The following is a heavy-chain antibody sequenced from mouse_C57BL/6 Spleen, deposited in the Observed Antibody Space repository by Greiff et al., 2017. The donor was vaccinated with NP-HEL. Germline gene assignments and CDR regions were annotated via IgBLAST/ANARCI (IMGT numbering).Heavy chain of an antibody. CDR2: IYPRDGST. V-gene: IGHV1-78*01. D-gene: IGHD2-1*01. Sequence: QVQLQQSDAELVKPGASVKISCKVSGYTFTDHTIHWMKQRPEQGLEWIGYIYPRDGSTKYNEKFKGKATLTADKSYSTAYMQLNSLTSEDSAVYCCARDGNYEQYFDYWGQGTTLTVSS. CDR3: ARDGNYEQYFDY. CDR1: GYTFTDHT. J-gene: IGHJ2*01.